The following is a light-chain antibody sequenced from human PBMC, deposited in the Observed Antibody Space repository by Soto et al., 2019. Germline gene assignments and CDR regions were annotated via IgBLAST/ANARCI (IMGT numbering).Light chain of an antibody. CDR2: LGS. Sequence: DIVMTQSPLSLPVTPGEPASISCRSTQSLLHSDGYNNLHWYLQKPGQSPQLLIYLGSNRASGVPDRFSGSGSGTEFTLKISRVEAEDVGVYYCMQAQQTPSTFGQGTKVDIK. V-gene: IGKV2-28*01. CDR3: MQAQQTPST. J-gene: IGKJ1*01. CDR1: QSLLHSDGYNN.